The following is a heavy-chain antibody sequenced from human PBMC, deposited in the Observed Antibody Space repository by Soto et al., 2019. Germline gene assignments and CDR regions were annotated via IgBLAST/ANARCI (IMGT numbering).Heavy chain of an antibody. CDR2: ILVGGST. CDR1: GFICSSYD. D-gene: IGHD2-8*02. CDR3: AKATATGGGAFDI. J-gene: IGHJ3*02. V-gene: IGHV3-23*01. Sequence: GESLRLSCAASGFICSSYDMSWVRQAPGKGLEWVSTILVGGSTHYEDSVKGRFTISRDGSKNTVYLQMNSLTAGDTAVYYCAKATATGGGAFDICGQGTMVTVSS.